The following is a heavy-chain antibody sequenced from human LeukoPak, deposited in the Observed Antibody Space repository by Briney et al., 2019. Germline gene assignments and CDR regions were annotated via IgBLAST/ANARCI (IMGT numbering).Heavy chain of an antibody. J-gene: IGHJ4*02. CDR3: ARDLRRQQLAFDY. V-gene: IGHV4-59*11. D-gene: IGHD6-6*01. Sequence: ASETLSPTCTVSGGSISSHYWSWIRQPPGKGLEWIGYIYYSGSTNYNPSLKSRVTISVDTSKNQFSLKLSSVTAADTAVYYCARDLRRQQLAFDYWGQGTLVTVSS. CDR2: IYYSGST. CDR1: GGSISSHY.